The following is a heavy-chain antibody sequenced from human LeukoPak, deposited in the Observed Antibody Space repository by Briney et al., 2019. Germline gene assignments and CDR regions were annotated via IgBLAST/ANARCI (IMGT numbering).Heavy chain of an antibody. D-gene: IGHD6-19*01. Sequence: ETLSLTCAVYGGSFSGYYWSWIRQPPGKGLEWIGEINHSGSTNYNPSLKSRVTISVDTSKNQFSLKLSSVTAADTAVYYCARRWYSSGSNNYWGQGTLVTVSS. CDR2: INHSGST. CDR3: ARRWYSSGSNNY. J-gene: IGHJ4*02. V-gene: IGHV4-34*01. CDR1: GGSFSGYY.